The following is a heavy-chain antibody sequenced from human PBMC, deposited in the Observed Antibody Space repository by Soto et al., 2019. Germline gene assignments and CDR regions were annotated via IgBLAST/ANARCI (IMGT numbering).Heavy chain of an antibody. V-gene: IGHV1-69*01. CDR3: ARSRATTVALDI. CDR2: IIPVFGTR. CDR1: GGTFNRDA. J-gene: IGHJ3*02. D-gene: IGHD1-1*01. Sequence: QVQLVQSGAEVKKPGSSVRVSCKASGGTFNRDALNWVRLAPGQGLEWMGRIIPVFGTRHYAQKFQDRFTITADESTSTAYMELSSLRFDDTAVYYCARSRATTVALDIWGRGTTVNVSS.